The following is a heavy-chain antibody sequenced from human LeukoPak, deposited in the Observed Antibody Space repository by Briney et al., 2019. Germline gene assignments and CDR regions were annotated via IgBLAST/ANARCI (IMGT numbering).Heavy chain of an antibody. V-gene: IGHV3-48*03. J-gene: IGHJ5*01. D-gene: IGHD3-16*01. CDR3: ARERITWFDS. CDR2: ISSSGSTI. CDR1: GFTFSSDE. Sequence: PGGSLRLSCVASGFTFSSDEMNWVRQAPGKGLEWVSYISSSGSTIYYADSVKGRFTISRDNAKKSLYLQMNSLRAEDTAVYYCARERITWFDSWGQGTLVTVSS.